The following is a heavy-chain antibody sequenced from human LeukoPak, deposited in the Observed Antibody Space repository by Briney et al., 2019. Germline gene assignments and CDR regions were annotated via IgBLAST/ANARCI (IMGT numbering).Heavy chain of an antibody. J-gene: IGHJ4*02. D-gene: IGHD3-22*01. CDR1: GYTFTRYY. Sequence: APVKVSCKASGYTFTRYYMHWVRQAPGQGLEWMGWINPNSGGTNYAQKFQGRVTMTRDTSISTAYMELSRLRSDDTAVYYCARDPDYYDSSGYYPYWGQGTLVTVSS. CDR2: INPNSGGT. V-gene: IGHV1-2*02. CDR3: ARDPDYYDSSGYYPY.